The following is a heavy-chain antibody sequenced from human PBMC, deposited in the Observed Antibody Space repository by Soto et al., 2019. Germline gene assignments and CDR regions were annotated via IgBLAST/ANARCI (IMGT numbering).Heavy chain of an antibody. Sequence: WTWIRQHPGKGLEWIGYIYDSGSAFYNPSLKSRVTMSVDTSKNQFSLNLRSVTAADTAVFYCARGILRPNHYMDVWGKGIAVAVSS. J-gene: IGHJ6*03. V-gene: IGHV4-31*02. D-gene: IGHD1-26*01. CDR3: ARGILRPNHYMDV. CDR2: IYDSGSA.